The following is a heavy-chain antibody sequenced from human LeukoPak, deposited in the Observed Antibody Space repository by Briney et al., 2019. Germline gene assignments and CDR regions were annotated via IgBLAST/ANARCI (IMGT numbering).Heavy chain of an antibody. J-gene: IGHJ5*02. CDR1: GFTFSSYA. CDR2: ISDSGGST. Sequence: PGGSLRLSCAASGFTFSSYAMSWVRQAPGKGLEWVSAISDSGGSTYYADSVKGRFTISRDNSKNTLYLQMNSLRAEDTAVYYCARSLFGVVIDNWFDPWGQGTLVTVSS. V-gene: IGHV3-23*01. D-gene: IGHD3-3*01. CDR3: ARSLFGVVIDNWFDP.